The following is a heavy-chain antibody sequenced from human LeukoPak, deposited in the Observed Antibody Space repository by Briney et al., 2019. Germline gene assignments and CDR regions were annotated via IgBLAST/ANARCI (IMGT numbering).Heavy chain of an antibody. CDR3: AKEEQLVRFNWFDP. D-gene: IGHD6-13*01. Sequence: PEGSLRLSCAASGFTFDDYGMSWVRQAPGKGLEWVSGINWNGGSTGYADSVKGRFTISRDNAKNSLYLQMNSLRAEDTAVYYCAKEEQLVRFNWFDPWGQGTLVTVSS. V-gene: IGHV3-20*04. CDR1: GFTFDDYG. CDR2: INWNGGST. J-gene: IGHJ5*02.